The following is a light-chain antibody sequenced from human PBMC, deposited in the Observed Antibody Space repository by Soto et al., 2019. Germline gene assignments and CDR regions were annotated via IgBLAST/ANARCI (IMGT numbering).Light chain of an antibody. Sequence: DIVLTQSPGTLSLSPGERATLSCRASQSVSSSYLAWYQQKPGQAPRLLIYGTSSRATGIPDRFSGSGSGTDFTLTISRLEPEDFAVYYCQQYGSSPLFGPGTKVDIK. V-gene: IGKV3-20*01. CDR2: GTS. J-gene: IGKJ3*01. CDR3: QQYGSSPL. CDR1: QSVSSSY.